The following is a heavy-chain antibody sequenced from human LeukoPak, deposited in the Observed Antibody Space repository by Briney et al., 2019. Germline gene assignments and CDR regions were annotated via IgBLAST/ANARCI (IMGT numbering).Heavy chain of an antibody. J-gene: IGHJ4*02. V-gene: IGHV5-51*01. CDR1: GYSFTSYW. CDR2: IYPGDSDT. D-gene: IGHD2-2*01. CDR3: ARHLGYCSSTSCYPYFDY. Sequence: GESLKISCKGSGYSFTSYWIGWVRQMPGKGLEWMGIIYPGDSDTRYSPSFQGQVTISADKSNSTAYLQWSSLKASDTAMYYCARHLGYCSSTSCYPYFDYWGQGTLVTVSS.